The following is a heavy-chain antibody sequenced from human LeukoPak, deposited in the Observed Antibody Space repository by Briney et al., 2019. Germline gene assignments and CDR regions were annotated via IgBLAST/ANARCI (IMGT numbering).Heavy chain of an antibody. CDR3: ARDPPTNDAFDI. Sequence: ASVKVSCKASGGTFSSYAISWVRQAPGQGLEWMGWINPNSGGTNYAQKFQGRVTMTRDTSISTAYMELSRLRSDDTAVYYCARDPPTNDAFDIWGQGTMVTVSS. CDR1: GGTFSSYA. CDR2: INPNSGGT. V-gene: IGHV1-2*02. D-gene: IGHD5-24*01. J-gene: IGHJ3*02.